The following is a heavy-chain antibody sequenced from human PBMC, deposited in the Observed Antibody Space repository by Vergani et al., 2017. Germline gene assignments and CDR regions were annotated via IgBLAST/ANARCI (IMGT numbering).Heavy chain of an antibody. D-gene: IGHD2/OR15-2a*01. Sequence: DVQLVQSGGGLIQPGGSLRLSCVVSGFTFSKYWMSWVRQAPGKGLEWVANIKRDGSEENYGDSVRGRFTISRDNAKNSVFLQMNSLRAEDTVVYYCASHEYGGDAYWGQGTLVTVSS. J-gene: IGHJ4*02. CDR3: ASHEYGGDAY. V-gene: IGHV3-7*01. CDR2: IKRDGSEE. CDR1: GFTFSKYW.